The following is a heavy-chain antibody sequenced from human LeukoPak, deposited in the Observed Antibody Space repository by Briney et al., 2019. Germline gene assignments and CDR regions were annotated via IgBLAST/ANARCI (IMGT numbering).Heavy chain of an antibody. D-gene: IGHD3-10*01. CDR1: GGTFSSYA. CDR2: IIPILGIA. Sequence: ASVKVSCKASGGTFSSYAISWVRQAPGQGLEWMGRIIPILGIANYAQKFQGRVTITADESTSTAYMELSSLRSEDTAVYYCARDERLGIITMVRGVICQFDYWGQGXLXTVSS. CDR3: ARDERLGIITMVRGVICQFDY. V-gene: IGHV1-69*04. J-gene: IGHJ4*02.